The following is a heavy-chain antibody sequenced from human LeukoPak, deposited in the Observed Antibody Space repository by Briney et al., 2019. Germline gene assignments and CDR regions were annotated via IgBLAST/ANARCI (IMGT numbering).Heavy chain of an antibody. J-gene: IGHJ4*02. CDR2: ISYDGSNK. CDR1: GFTFSSYA. D-gene: IGHD2-15*01. Sequence: GRSLRLSCAASGFTFSSYAMHWVRQAPGKGLEWVAVISYDGSNKYYADSVKGRFTISRDNSKNTLYLQMNSLRAEDTAVYYCAKLALGYCSGGSCYGEGTFDYWGQGTLVTVSS. CDR3: AKLALGYCSGGSCYGEGTFDY. V-gene: IGHV3-30-3*02.